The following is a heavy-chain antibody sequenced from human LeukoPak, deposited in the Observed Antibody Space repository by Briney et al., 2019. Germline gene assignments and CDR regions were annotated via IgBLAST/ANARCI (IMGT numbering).Heavy chain of an antibody. V-gene: IGHV4-34*01. CDR1: GGSFSGYY. CDR3: ARALAWAYCSGGSCYRADAFDI. Sequence: SETLSLTCAVYGGSFSGYYWSWIRQPPGKGLEWIGEINHSGSTNYNPSLKSRVTISVDTSKNQFSLKLSSVTAADTAVYYCARALAWAYCSGGSCYRADAFDIWGQGTTVTVSS. D-gene: IGHD2-15*01. J-gene: IGHJ3*02. CDR2: INHSGST.